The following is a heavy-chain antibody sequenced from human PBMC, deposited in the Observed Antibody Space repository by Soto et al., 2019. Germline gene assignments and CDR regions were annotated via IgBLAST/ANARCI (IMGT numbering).Heavy chain of an antibody. J-gene: IGHJ6*02. CDR3: ASGGATPTSLYYYYYGMDV. CDR2: ISGSGGST. D-gene: IGHD1-26*01. CDR1: GFTFSSYA. V-gene: IGHV3-23*01. Sequence: GGSLRLSCAASGFTFSSYAMSWVRQAPGKGLEWVSAISGSGGSTYYADSVKDRFTISRDNSKNTLYLQMNSLRAEDTAVYYCASGGATPTSLYYYYYGMDVWGQGTTVTVSS.